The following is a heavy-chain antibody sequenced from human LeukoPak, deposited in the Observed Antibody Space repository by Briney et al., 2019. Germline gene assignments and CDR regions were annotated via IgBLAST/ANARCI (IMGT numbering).Heavy chain of an antibody. V-gene: IGHV3-74*01. Sequence: GGSLRLSCEASGFTFSRYWMHWVRQAPGKGLVWVSRIKSDGKTNYADSVKGRFTISRDNAKNTVSLQMDSLRAEDTGVYYCARAPSEVGGYYPEYFRHWGQGTLVTVSA. D-gene: IGHD3-22*01. J-gene: IGHJ1*01. CDR2: IKSDGKT. CDR1: GFTFSRYW. CDR3: ARAPSEVGGYYPEYFRH.